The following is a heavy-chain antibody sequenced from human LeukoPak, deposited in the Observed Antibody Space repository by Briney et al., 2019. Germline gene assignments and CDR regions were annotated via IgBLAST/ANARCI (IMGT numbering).Heavy chain of an antibody. D-gene: IGHD3-22*01. CDR2: IYHSGTT. Sequence: PSGTLSLTCAVSSGSIISNIWWSWLRQTPGKGLEWIGEIYHSGTTTYNPSLKSRVTISMDKSKNQFSLKLSSVTAADTAVYYCASFSSGYYVGVSYWGQGTLVTVSS. CDR1: SGSIISNIW. V-gene: IGHV4-4*02. J-gene: IGHJ4*02. CDR3: ASFSSGYYVGVSY.